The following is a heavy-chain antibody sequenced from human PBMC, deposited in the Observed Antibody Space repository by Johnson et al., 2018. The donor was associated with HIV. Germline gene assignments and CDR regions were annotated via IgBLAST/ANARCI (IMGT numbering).Heavy chain of an antibody. D-gene: IGHD2-8*01. CDR3: AREGIRGLMTNVGVAHPHDAFDI. CDR1: GFTFSTYG. V-gene: IGHV3-30*03. J-gene: IGHJ3*02. Sequence: QVQLVESGGGVVQPGGSLRLSCAASGFTFSTYGMHWVRQAPGKGLEWVAVISYDGSNKYYADSVKGRFTISRDNSKNTLYLQMNSLRPEDTAVYYCAREGIRGLMTNVGVAHPHDAFDIWGQGTMVTVSS. CDR2: ISYDGSNK.